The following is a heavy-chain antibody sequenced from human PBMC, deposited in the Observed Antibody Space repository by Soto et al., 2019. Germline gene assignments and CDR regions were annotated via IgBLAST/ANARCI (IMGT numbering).Heavy chain of an antibody. CDR2: INHSGST. J-gene: IGHJ6*02. CDR1: GGSFSCHY. D-gene: IGHD3-10*01. CDR3: ERGGSESRRYYYGMDV. V-gene: IGHV4-34*01. Sequence: SEIRSLTCSVYGGSFSCHYRIWILQPPGKGLEWIGEINHSGSTNYNPSLKSRVTISVDTSKNQLSLKLNSVTAADTALYYCERGGSESRRYYYGMDVWGQGTTVS.